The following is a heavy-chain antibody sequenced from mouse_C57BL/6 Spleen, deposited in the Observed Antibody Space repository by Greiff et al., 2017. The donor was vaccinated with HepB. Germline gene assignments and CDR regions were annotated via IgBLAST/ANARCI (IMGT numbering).Heavy chain of an antibody. CDR3: TRVSNYGYFDY. Sequence: ESGEGLVKPGGSLKLSCAASGFTFSSYAMSWVRQTPEKRLEWVAYISSGGDYIYYADTVKGRFTISRDNARNTLYLQMSSLKSEDTAMYYCTRVSNYGYFDYWGQGTTLTVSS. CDR1: GFTFSSYA. D-gene: IGHD2-5*01. V-gene: IGHV5-9-1*02. CDR2: ISSGGDYI. J-gene: IGHJ2*01.